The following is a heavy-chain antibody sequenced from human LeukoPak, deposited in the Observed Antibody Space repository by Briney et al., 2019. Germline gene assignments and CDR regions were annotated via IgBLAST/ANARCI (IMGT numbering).Heavy chain of an antibody. CDR2: INPSGGST. J-gene: IGHJ4*02. V-gene: IGHV1-46*01. CDR1: GYTFTSYY. D-gene: IGHD4-23*01. CDR3: ARESYYGGNFPIFDY. Sequence: ASVKVSCKASGYTFTSYYMHWVRQAPGQGLEWMGIINPSGGSTSYAQKLQGRVTMTTDTSTSTAYMELRSLRSDDTAVYYCARESYYGGNFPIFDYWGQGTLVTVSS.